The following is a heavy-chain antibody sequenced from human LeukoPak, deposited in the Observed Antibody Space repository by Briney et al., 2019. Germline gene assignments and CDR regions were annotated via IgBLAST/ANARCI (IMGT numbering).Heavy chain of an antibody. CDR1: GWSFNDYY. CDR2: INARGDT. CDR3: ERGQVPAARGYNWFDP. V-gene: IGHV4-34*01. D-gene: IGHD2-2*01. Sequence: SETLSLTCAVYGWSFNDYYWNWIRQPPGKGLEWIGEINARGDTNYNPSLKSRVNISVDTSKKQFSLRLTSMIAADTALYYCERGQVPAARGYNWFDPWGQGTLVTVSS. J-gene: IGHJ5*02.